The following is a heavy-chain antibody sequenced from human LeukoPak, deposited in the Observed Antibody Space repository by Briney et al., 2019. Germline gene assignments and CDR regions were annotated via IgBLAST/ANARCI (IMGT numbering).Heavy chain of an antibody. J-gene: IGHJ6*02. CDR2: ISAYNGIT. D-gene: IGHD3-10*01. Sequence: ASVKVSCKASGGTFISYAISWVRQAPGQGLEWMGWISAYNGITNYAQRFQGRVTMTTDTSTRTAYMELRSLRSDDTAVYYCARVAGESDVWGQGTTVTVSS. CDR1: GGTFISYA. V-gene: IGHV1-18*01. CDR3: ARVAGESDV.